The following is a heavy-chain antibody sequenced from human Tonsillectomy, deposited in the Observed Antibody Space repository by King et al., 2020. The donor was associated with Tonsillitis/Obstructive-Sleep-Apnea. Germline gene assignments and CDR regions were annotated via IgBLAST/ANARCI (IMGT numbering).Heavy chain of an antibody. V-gene: IGHV4-39*01. CDR2: IYYIGST. D-gene: IGHD4-17*01. J-gene: IGHJ5*02. Sequence: LQLQESGPGLVKPSETLSLTCTVSGGSISSSSYYWGWIRQPPGKGLEWIGSIYYIGSTYYNPSLKSRVTISVDTSKNQLSLKLSSVTAADTAVYYCATYGDYGGDWFDPWGQGTLVTVSS. CDR3: ATYGDYGGDWFDP. CDR1: GGSISSSSYY.